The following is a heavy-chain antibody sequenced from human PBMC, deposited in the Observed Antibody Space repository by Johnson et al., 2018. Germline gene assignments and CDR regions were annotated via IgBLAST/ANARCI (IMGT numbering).Heavy chain of an antibody. Sequence: VQLVQSGGGLVKPGGSLRLSCTASGFTFSTYDMHWVRQGPGKGLEWVSTIGIAGDTYYPGSVKGRFTISRENAKNSFYLQMNSLRVGDTAVYYCARGLNKLNWFDPWGQGTLVTVSS. J-gene: IGHJ5*02. CDR1: GFTFSTYD. V-gene: IGHV3-13*01. CDR3: ARGLNKLNWFDP. CDR2: IGIAGDT. D-gene: IGHD1/OR15-1a*01.